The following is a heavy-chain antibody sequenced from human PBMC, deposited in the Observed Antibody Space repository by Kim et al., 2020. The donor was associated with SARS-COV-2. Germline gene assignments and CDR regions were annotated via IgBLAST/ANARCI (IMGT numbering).Heavy chain of an antibody. Sequence: NYAQKLQGRVTMTTDTSTSTAYMELRSLRSDDTAVYYCARGNYYYYGMDVWGQGTTVTVSS. V-gene: IGHV1-18*01. CDR3: ARGNYYYYGMDV. J-gene: IGHJ6*02.